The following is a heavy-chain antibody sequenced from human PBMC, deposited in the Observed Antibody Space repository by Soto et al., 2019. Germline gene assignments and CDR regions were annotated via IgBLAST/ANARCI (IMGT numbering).Heavy chain of an antibody. Sequence: PSETLSLTCTVSGGSISSYYWSWIRQPPGKGLEWIGYIYYSGSTNYNPSLKSRVTISVDTSKNQFSLKLSSVTAADTAVYYCARGRFGYCISTSCYNWFDPWGQGTLVTVSS. CDR2: IYYSGST. V-gene: IGHV4-59*01. D-gene: IGHD2-2*01. CDR3: ARGRFGYCISTSCYNWFDP. J-gene: IGHJ5*02. CDR1: GGSISSYY.